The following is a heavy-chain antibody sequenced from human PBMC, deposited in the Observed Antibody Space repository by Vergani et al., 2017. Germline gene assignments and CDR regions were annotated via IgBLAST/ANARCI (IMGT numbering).Heavy chain of an antibody. V-gene: IGHV4-39*07. CDR2: IYYSGST. CDR1: GGSISSSCYY. Sequence: QLQLQESGPGLVKPSETLSLTCTVSGGSISSSCYYWGWIRQPPGTGLEWIGRIYYSGSTNYNPSLKSRGPISVDTSKNQFYLKLRSVTAAATAVYYCARVGYDDSRITGPHNWFDPWGQGTLVTVSS. D-gene: IGHD3-22*01. J-gene: IGHJ5*02. CDR3: ARVGYDDSRITGPHNWFDP.